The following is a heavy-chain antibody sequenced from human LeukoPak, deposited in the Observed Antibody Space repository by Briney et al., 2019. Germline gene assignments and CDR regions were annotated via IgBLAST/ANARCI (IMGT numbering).Heavy chain of an antibody. V-gene: IGHV4-30-4*01. CDR1: AGSISSGDYY. CDR3: AREAIVVVPAAIERWFDP. Sequence: PSQTLSLTCTVSAGSISSGDYYWSWIRRPPGKGLEWIGYIYYSGSTYYNPSLKSRVTISVDTSKNQFSLKLSSVTAADTAVYYCAREAIVVVPAAIERWFDPWGQGTLVTVSS. D-gene: IGHD2-2*02. J-gene: IGHJ5*02. CDR2: IYYSGST.